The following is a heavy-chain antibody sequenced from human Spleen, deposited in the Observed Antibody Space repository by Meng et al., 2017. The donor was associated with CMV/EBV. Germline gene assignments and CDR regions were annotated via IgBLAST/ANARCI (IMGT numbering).Heavy chain of an antibody. CDR1: GLTVSSHS. D-gene: IGHD3-16*01. CDR3: ARGLGGN. CDR2: ISSGGGT. Sequence: SLRLSCAASGLTVSSHSMRWVRQAPGKGLEWVSIISSGGGTYYADSVKGRFTISRDNSKNTLYLQMNSLRAENTAVYYCARGLGGNWGQGSLVTVSS. V-gene: IGHV3-53*01. J-gene: IGHJ4*02.